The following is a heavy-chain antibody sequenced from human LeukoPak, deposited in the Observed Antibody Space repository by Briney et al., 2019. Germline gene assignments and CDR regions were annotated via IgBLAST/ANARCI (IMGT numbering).Heavy chain of an antibody. V-gene: IGHV1-24*01. J-gene: IGHJ4*02. D-gene: IGHD1-26*01. CDR3: ATEYSGSYFDY. CDR1: GYTLTELS. Sequence: ALVXVSCKVSGYTLTELSMHWVRQAPGKGXXWMGGFDPEDGETIYAQKFQGRVTMTEDTSTDTAYMELSSLRSEDTAVYYCATEYSGSYFDYWGQGTLVTVSS. CDR2: FDPEDGET.